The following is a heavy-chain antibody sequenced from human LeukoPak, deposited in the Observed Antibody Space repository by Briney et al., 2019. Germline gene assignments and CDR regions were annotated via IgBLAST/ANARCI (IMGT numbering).Heavy chain of an antibody. CDR1: GYTFTGYY. CDR3: ARPYCSSTSCPEELFDP. CDR2: INPNSGGT. Sequence: ASVKVSCKASGYTFTGYYMHWVRQAPGQGLEWMGWINPNSGGTNYAQMFQGRVTMTRDTSISTAYMELSRLRSDDTAVYYCARPYCSSTSCPEELFDPWGQGTLVTVSS. V-gene: IGHV1-2*02. J-gene: IGHJ5*02. D-gene: IGHD2-2*01.